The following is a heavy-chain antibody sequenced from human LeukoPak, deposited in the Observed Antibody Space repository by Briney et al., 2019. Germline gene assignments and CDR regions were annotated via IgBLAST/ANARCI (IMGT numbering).Heavy chain of an antibody. Sequence: GRSLRLSCTVSGFTFSGYEMNWVRQAPGKGLEWVSYISSSGSTIFYADSVKGRFTISRDNAKNSLYLQMNSLRVEDTAVYYCVRDGFVWASGIDYGWFDFWGQGTLVTVSS. V-gene: IGHV3-48*03. D-gene: IGHD4-17*01. CDR3: VRDGFVWASGIDYGWFDF. CDR2: ISSSGSTI. J-gene: IGHJ4*02. CDR1: GFTFSGYE.